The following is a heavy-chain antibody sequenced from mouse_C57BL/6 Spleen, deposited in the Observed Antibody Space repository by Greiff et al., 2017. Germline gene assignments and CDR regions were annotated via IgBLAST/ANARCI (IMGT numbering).Heavy chain of an antibody. Sequence: EVKLVESGGDLVKPGGSLKLSCEASGFTFSSDGMTWVRQTPDKRLEWVATISSGGSYTYYPDSVKGRFTISIDTATNTLYLQMSSLTSDDTSMXYCARHGATGTAYRGQGTTLTVSS. CDR3: ARHGATGTAY. V-gene: IGHV5-6*01. CDR2: ISSGGSYT. CDR1: GFTFSSDG. J-gene: IGHJ2*01. D-gene: IGHD4-1*02.